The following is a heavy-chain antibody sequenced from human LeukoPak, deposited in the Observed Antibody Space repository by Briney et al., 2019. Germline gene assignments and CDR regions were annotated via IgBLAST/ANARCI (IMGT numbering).Heavy chain of an antibody. CDR2: IWYDGSSK. CDR3: ARGDSGWYMYFGFRNNWFDP. CDR1: GFTVSSNY. V-gene: IGHV3-33*08. Sequence: GGSLRLSCAASGFTVSSNYMSWVRQAPGKGLEWVAVIWYDGSSKDYADSVKGRFTLSRDNSKNTLYLQMNSLRAEDTAVYYCARGDSGWYMYFGFRNNWFDPWGQGTLVTVSS. D-gene: IGHD6-19*01. J-gene: IGHJ5*02.